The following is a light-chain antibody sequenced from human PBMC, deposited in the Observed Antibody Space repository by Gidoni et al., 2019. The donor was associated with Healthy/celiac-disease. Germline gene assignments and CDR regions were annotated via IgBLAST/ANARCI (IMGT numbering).Light chain of an antibody. CDR2: WAS. Sequence: DIVMTQSPDSLAVSLGERATINCKSSQSVLYSSNNQNYLSWYQQKPGQPPKLLIYWASTRESGVPDRFSGSGSGTDFTLTISSLRAEDVAVYYCHQYYSSPWTFGQGTKVEIK. J-gene: IGKJ1*01. V-gene: IGKV4-1*01. CDR3: HQYYSSPWT. CDR1: QSVLYSSNNQNY.